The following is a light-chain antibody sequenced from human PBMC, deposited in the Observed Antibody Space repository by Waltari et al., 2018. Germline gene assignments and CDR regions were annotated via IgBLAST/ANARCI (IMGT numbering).Light chain of an antibody. CDR2: DAA. CDR3: QHYSGFSSRT. V-gene: IGKV1-5*01. CDR1: QRISDY. J-gene: IGKJ1*01. Sequence: DIQMTQSPSTLSPSVGDTVTITCRASQRISDYLAWYQPKPGKAPKLLIYDAATLKNGVPSRFSGSVSGTEFTLTISSLQPDDFATYYCQHYSGFSSRTFGQGTKVDIK.